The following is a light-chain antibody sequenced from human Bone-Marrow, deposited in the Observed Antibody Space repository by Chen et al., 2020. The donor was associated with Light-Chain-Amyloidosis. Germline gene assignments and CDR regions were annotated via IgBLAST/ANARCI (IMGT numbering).Light chain of an antibody. V-gene: IGKV2D-29*01. Sequence: DILMTQTPLSLSVTPGQPASISCKSSHSLLHSDGRTYLFWFLQNPGQPPQLLMYEVSTRFSGVPDKFTGSGSGTHFTLNISRVEAEDVGIYYCMQSIQLPRTFGQGTKVEIK. CDR1: HSLLHSDGRTY. J-gene: IGKJ1*01. CDR3: MQSIQLPRT. CDR2: EVS.